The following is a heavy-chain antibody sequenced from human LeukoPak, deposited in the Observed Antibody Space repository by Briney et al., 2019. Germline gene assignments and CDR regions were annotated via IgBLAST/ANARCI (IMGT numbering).Heavy chain of an antibody. V-gene: IGHV1-2*02. CDR1: GYIFTGYY. D-gene: IGHD3-22*01. J-gene: IGHJ6*02. CDR2: INPNSGGT. CDR3: ARDTYYYDSSGNYYYYYGMDV. Sequence: GASVKVSCKASGYIFTGYYMNWVRQAPGQGLGGMGWINPNSGGTNYAQKFQARVTMTRYTSISTAYMELSRLRSDDTAVYYCARDTYYYDSSGNYYYYYGMDVWGQGTTVTVS.